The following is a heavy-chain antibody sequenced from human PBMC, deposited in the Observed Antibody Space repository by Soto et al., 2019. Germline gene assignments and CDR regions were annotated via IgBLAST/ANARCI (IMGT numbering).Heavy chain of an antibody. CDR1: GFTFSDYW. J-gene: IGHJ4*02. V-gene: IGHV3-7*05. CDR2: IKYDGAEK. D-gene: IGHD3-10*01. CDR3: SRDGVAPGLYFDH. Sequence: GGSLRLSCAASGFTFSDYWMNWVRQAPGKGLEWVASIKYDGAEKTYVDSVKGRFTISRDNPKNSVYLQMASLRAEDTAVYYCSRDGVAPGLYFDHWGQGTPVTVAS.